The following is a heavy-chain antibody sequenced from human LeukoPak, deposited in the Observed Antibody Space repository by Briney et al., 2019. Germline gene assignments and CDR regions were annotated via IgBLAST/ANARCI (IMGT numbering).Heavy chain of an antibody. CDR1: GFTFSDYY. CDR2: ISSSGSTI. Sequence: PGGSLRLSCAASGFTFSDYYMSWIRQAPGKGLEWVSYISSSGSTIYYADSVKGRFTISRDNAKNSLYLQMNSLRAEDTAVYFCAKAGVYGDPADYWGQGTLVTVSS. V-gene: IGHV3-11*01. D-gene: IGHD4-17*01. CDR3: AKAGVYGDPADY. J-gene: IGHJ4*02.